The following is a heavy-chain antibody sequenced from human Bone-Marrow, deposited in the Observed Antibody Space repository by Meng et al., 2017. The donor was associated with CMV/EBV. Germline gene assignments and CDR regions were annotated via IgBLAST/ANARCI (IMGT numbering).Heavy chain of an antibody. CDR1: GFTFSDYY. Sequence: GESLKISCAASGFTFSDYYMSWVRQAPGKGLEWVANIKQDGSEKYYVDSVKGRFTISRDNAKNSLYLQMNSLRAEDTAVHYCARTFDYWGQGTLVTVSS. J-gene: IGHJ4*02. CDR2: IKQDGSEK. V-gene: IGHV3-7*01. CDR3: ARTFDY.